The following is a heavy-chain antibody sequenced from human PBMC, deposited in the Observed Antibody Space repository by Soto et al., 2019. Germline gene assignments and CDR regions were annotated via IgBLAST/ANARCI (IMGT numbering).Heavy chain of an antibody. CDR1: AYAFSTYA. V-gene: IGHV1-3*01. D-gene: IGHD5-18*01. CDR3: ERGGIQHYFYY. J-gene: IGHJ4*02. Sequence: QVQLVQSGAEVKKPGASVKVSCKASAYAFSTYAVHWVRRAPGQRLEWMGWISPGNGNTKYSQKFQGRITITRDTSASTAYMELSRLRSEDTALYYCERGGIQHYFYYWGQGTLVAVSS. CDR2: ISPGNGNT.